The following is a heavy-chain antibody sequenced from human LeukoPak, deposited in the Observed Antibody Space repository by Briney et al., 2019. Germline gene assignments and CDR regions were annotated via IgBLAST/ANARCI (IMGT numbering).Heavy chain of an antibody. CDR1: GFTFSSFS. D-gene: IGHD1-26*01. CDR3: ARGESYRDY. Sequence: GSLKPSCAAPGFTFSSFSHNWVRQAPGKGLGWVSYISSSSSTIYYADSVKGRFTISRDNAKNSLYLQMNSLRAEDTAVYYCARGESYRDYWGQGTLVTVSS. CDR2: ISSSSSTI. V-gene: IGHV3-48*04. J-gene: IGHJ4*02.